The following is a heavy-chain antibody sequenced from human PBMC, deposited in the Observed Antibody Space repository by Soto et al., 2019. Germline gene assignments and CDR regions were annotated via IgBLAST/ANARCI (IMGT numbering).Heavy chain of an antibody. V-gene: IGHV3-23*01. J-gene: IGHJ4*02. D-gene: IGHD3-3*01. Sequence: EVQLLESGGGLVQPGGSLRLSCAASGFTFSSYAMSWVRQAPGKGLEWVSAISGSGGSTYYADSVKGRFTISRDNSKNTLYLHMNSLRAEDTAVYYCAKDHWAASYYDFWSGGDYWGQGTLVTVSS. CDR3: AKDHWAASYYDFWSGGDY. CDR1: GFTFSSYA. CDR2: ISGSGGST.